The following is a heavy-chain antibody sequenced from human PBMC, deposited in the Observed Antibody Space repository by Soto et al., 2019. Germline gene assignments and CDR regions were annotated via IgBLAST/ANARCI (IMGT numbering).Heavy chain of an antibody. CDR2: INPNSGGT. J-gene: IGHJ4*02. Sequence: VASVKVSCKASGYTFTGYYMHWVRQAPGQGLEWMGWINPNSGGTNYAQKFQGRVTMTRDTSISTAYMELSRLRSDDTAVYYCARVNVVVVAATREYYFDYWGQGTLVTVPS. CDR1: GYTFTGYY. V-gene: IGHV1-2*02. D-gene: IGHD2-15*01. CDR3: ARVNVVVVAATREYYFDY.